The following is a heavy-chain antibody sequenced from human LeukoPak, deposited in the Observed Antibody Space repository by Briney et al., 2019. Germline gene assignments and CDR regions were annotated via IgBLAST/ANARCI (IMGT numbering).Heavy chain of an antibody. J-gene: IGHJ4*02. CDR3: ARAVTGTTPLDY. D-gene: IGHD1-1*01. Sequence: SVKVSCKASGGTFSSYAISWVRQAPGQGLEWMGRIIPILGIANYAQKFQGRVTITADKSTSTAYMELSSLRSEDTAVYYCARAVTGTTPLDYWGQGTLVTVSS. V-gene: IGHV1-69*04. CDR2: IIPILGIA. CDR1: GGTFSSYA.